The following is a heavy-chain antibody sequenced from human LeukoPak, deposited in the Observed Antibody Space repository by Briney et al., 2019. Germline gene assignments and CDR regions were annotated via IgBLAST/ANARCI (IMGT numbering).Heavy chain of an antibody. CDR3: AREGPNDAFDI. J-gene: IGHJ3*02. V-gene: IGHV3-21*01. CDR2: ISSSSSYI. CDR1: GFTFVNAS. Sequence: GGSLRLSCLTSGFTFVNASMSWVRQAPGKGLEWVSSISSSSSYIYYADSVKGRFTISRDNAKNSLYLQMNSLRAEDTAVYYCAREGPNDAFDIWGQGTMVTVSS.